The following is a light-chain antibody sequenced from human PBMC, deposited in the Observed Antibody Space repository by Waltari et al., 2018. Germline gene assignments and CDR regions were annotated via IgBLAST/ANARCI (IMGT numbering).Light chain of an antibody. CDR3: QQYYRTPPT. Sequence: DVVMTQSPDSLAVSLGERANINCKSSQTLLLSYNFKNNLAWYQQKPGQPPKLLIYWASTREAGFPDRFSGSGSGTNCARTISGLQAEDVSVYYCQQYYRTPPTFGQGTKLKIK. J-gene: IGKJ2*01. CDR2: WAS. V-gene: IGKV4-1*01. CDR1: QTLLLSYNFKNN.